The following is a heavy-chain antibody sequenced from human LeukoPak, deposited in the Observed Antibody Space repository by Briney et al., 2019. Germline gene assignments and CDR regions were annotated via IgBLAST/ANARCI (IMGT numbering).Heavy chain of an antibody. CDR2: ISSNGGST. CDR1: GFTFSSYA. V-gene: IGHV3-64*01. Sequence: TGGSLRLSCAASGFTFSSYAMHWVRQAPGKGLEYVSAISSNGGSTYYANSVKGRFTISRDNSKNTLYLQMNSLRAEDTAVYHCARDSKDYSSGWYGVGQRNAFDIWGQGTMVTVSS. CDR3: ARDSKDYSSGWYGVGQRNAFDI. J-gene: IGHJ3*02. D-gene: IGHD6-19*01.